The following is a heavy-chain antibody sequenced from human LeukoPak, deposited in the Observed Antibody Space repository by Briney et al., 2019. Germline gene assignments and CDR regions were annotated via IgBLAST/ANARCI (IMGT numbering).Heavy chain of an antibody. Sequence: GGSLRLSCAASGFTVSSSSMSWVRQAPGKGLEWVSVIYSGGSTKYADSVKGRFTIFRDNSKNTLNLQMNSLRAEDTAVYYCARHLRYGSGGYFDYWGQGTLVTVSS. CDR1: GFTVSSSS. V-gene: IGHV3-66*04. D-gene: IGHD3-10*01. CDR3: ARHLRYGSGGYFDY. CDR2: IYSGGST. J-gene: IGHJ4*02.